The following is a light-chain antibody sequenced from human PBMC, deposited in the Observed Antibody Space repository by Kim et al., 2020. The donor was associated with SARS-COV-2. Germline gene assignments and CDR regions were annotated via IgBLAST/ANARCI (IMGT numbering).Light chain of an antibody. J-gene: IGLJ2*01. CDR1: RSNIGNTC. CDR3: GTWDSSLSAGQVV. V-gene: IGLV1-51*01. CDR2: DNN. Sequence: VTIFCTGSRSNIGNTCVSWYQHLPGTAPKLLIYDNNKRPSGIPDRFSGSKSGTSATLGITGLQTGDEADYYCGTWDSSLSAGQVVFGGGTQLTVL.